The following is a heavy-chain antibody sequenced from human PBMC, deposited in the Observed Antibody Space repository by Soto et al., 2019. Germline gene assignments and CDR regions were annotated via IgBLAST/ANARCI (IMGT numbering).Heavy chain of an antibody. V-gene: IGHV3-30*18. D-gene: IGHD2-8*01. CDR2: ISYDGSNK. J-gene: IGHJ3*02. Sequence: GGSLRLSCAASGFTFSSYGMHWVRQAPGKGLEWVAVISYDGSNKYYADSVKGRFTISRDNSKNTLYLQMNSLRAEDTAVYYCAKLYGSDRGDAFDIWGQGTMVTVSS. CDR3: AKLYGSDRGDAFDI. CDR1: GFTFSSYG.